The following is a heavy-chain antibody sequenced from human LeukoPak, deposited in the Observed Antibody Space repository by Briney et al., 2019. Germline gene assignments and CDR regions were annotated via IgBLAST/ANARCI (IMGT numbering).Heavy chain of an antibody. CDR2: VSWKSHVI. D-gene: IGHD1-26*01. CDR1: GFTFNNA. V-gene: IGHV3-9*01. Sequence: GGSLRLSCLASGFTFNNALYWVRQGPGKGLEWVSGVSWKSHVIDYADSVKGRFTISRDNAKNSLFLEMNSLRPEDTASYYCVKGNSGTYATYFDSWGQGTMVTVAS. CDR3: VKGNSGTYATYFDS. J-gene: IGHJ4*02.